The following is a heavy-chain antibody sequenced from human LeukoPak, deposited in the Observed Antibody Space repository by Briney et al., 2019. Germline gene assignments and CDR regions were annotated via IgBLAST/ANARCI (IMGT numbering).Heavy chain of an antibody. CDR1: GGSISSYY. Sequence: SETLSLTCTVSGGSISSYYWSWIRQPAGTGLEWIGRIYTSGSTNYNPSLKSRVTMSVDTSKNQFSLKLSSVTAADTAVYYCASGYSSGWYDYWGQGTLVTVSS. CDR3: ASGYSSGWYDY. J-gene: IGHJ4*02. D-gene: IGHD6-19*01. CDR2: IYTSGST. V-gene: IGHV4-4*07.